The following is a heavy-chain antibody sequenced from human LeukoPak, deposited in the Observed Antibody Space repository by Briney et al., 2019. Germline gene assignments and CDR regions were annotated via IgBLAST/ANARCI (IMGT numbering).Heavy chain of an antibody. CDR1: GFTFSSYV. D-gene: IGHD6-19*01. CDR3: AKCSSGWYGCYFDY. CDR2: ISGSGGST. Sequence: GGSLRLSCAASGFTFSSYVMSWVRQAPGKGLEWVSTISGSGGSTYYADSVKGRFTISRDNSKNTLYLQMNSLRAEDTAVYYCAKCSSGWYGCYFDYWGQGTLVTVSS. V-gene: IGHV3-23*01. J-gene: IGHJ4*02.